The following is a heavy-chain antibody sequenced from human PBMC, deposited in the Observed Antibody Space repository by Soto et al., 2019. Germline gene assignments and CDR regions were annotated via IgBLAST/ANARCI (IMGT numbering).Heavy chain of an antibody. Sequence: PGESLKISCEASRFPISECSMNWVRQAPGKGLEWLSYITVKTGNTLYADSVRGRFTISTDNAGNSVFLQMRSLRDEDTAVYFCVRDRDLYRDMFLADLWSQGTLVIVSS. J-gene: IGHJ4*01. CDR1: RFPISECS. D-gene: IGHD3-10*02. CDR2: ITVKTGNT. V-gene: IGHV3-48*02. CDR3: VRDRDLYRDMFLADL.